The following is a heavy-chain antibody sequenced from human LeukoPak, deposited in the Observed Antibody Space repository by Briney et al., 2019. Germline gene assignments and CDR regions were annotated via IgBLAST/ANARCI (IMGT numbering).Heavy chain of an antibody. Sequence: PSETLSLTCSVSGGSISSSSYYWGWICQPPGKGLEWIGSIYYSGSTYYNLSLKGRVTISVDTSKNQFSLKLSSVTAADTAVYYCARNIRGSAFDIWGQGAMVTVSS. CDR3: ARNIRGSAFDI. CDR1: GGSISSSSYY. CDR2: IYYSGST. D-gene: IGHD2/OR15-2a*01. V-gene: IGHV4-39*07. J-gene: IGHJ3*02.